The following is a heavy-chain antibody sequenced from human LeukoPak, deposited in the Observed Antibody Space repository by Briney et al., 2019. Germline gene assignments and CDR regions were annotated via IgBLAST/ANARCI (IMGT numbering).Heavy chain of an antibody. CDR2: ISGSGGST. J-gene: IGHJ4*02. V-gene: IGHV3-23*01. CDR3: AKFTDSSGYSDY. D-gene: IGHD3-22*01. Sequence: GGSLRLSCAASGFTFSSYAMSWVRQAPGEGLEWVSAISGSGGSTYYADSVKGRFTISRDNSKNTLYLQMNSLRAEDTAVYYCAKFTDSSGYSDYWGQGTLVTVSS. CDR1: GFTFSSYA.